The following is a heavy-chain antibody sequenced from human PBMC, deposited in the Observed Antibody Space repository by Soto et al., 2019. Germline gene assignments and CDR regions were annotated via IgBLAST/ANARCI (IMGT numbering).Heavy chain of an antibody. CDR3: ARKGSGDYALDY. Sequence: GSGPTLVNPTQTLTLTCTLSGFSLSTGGVGVGWIRQSPGKAPEWLAVIYWDDVKHYSPSLERRLTITKDTSESEVVLTMTNMDPVDTATYYCARKGSGDYALDYWGQGILVTVSS. D-gene: IGHD4-17*01. J-gene: IGHJ4*02. CDR2: IYWDDVK. CDR1: GFSLSTGGVG. V-gene: IGHV2-5*02.